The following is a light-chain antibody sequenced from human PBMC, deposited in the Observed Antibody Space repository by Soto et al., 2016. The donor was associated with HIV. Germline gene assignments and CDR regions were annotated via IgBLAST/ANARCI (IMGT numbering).Light chain of an antibody. CDR1: RLGDKY. V-gene: IGLV3-1*01. Sequence: SYELTQPPSVSVSPGQTASIPCSGDRLGDKYAYWYQQRPGQSPVLVIYQDNRRPSGIPERFSGSNSGNTATLTISRVEAGDEADYYCQVWDSSSAHVVFGGGTKLTVL. J-gene: IGLJ2*01. CDR3: QVWDSSSAHVV. CDR2: QDN.